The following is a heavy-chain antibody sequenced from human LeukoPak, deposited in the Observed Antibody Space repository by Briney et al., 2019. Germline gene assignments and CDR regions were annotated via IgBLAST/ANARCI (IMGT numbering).Heavy chain of an antibody. CDR3: ARTGIAAAN. CDR2: ISAYNGNT. Sequence: GASVKVSCKASGYSFNTYVINWLRQAPGQGLEWMGWISAYNGNTNYAQKLQGRVTMTTDTSTSTAYMELRSLRSDDTAVYYCARTGIAAANWGQGTLVTVSS. D-gene: IGHD6-13*01. V-gene: IGHV1-18*01. J-gene: IGHJ4*02. CDR1: GYSFNTYV.